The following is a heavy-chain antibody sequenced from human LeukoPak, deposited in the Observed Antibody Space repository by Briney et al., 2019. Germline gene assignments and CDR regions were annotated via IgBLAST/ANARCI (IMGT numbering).Heavy chain of an antibody. D-gene: IGHD5-24*01. V-gene: IGHV4-34*01. CDR2: INHSGST. CDR3: ATRTSSRGGYNYYFDY. J-gene: IGHJ4*02. CDR1: GGSFSGYY. Sequence: SETLSLTCAVYGGSFSGYYWSWTRQPPGKGLEWIGEINHSGSTNYNPSLKIRVTISVDTSKDPFSLKLSTGTAADTAVYYCATRTSSRGGYNYYFDYWGQGTLATVSS.